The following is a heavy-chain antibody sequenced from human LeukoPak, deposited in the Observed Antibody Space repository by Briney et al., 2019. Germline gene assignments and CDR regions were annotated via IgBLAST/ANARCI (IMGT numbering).Heavy chain of an antibody. CDR1: GYTFTDHF. Sequence: GASVKVSCKTSGYTFTDHFMHWVRHAPGQGLEWMGWINPNSGGTSYAQKFQGRVTMTGDTSISAVYMELSRLRSDDTAVYYCARDYELGTPGTAYEYFDNWGQGTLVTVSS. V-gene: IGHV1-2*02. J-gene: IGHJ4*02. D-gene: IGHD1-1*01. CDR2: INPNSGGT. CDR3: ARDYELGTPGTAYEYFDN.